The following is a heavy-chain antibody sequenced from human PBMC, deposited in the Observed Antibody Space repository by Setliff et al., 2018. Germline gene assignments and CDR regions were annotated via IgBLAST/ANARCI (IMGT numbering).Heavy chain of an antibody. CDR2: ISAYNGNT. J-gene: IGHJ6*03. CDR1: GYISTSYG. Sequence: ASVKVSCKASGYISTSYGITWVRQAPGQGLEWMGRISAYNGNTNYAQEFQGRVTITTDESTNTAYMELSSLRSEDTAMYYCTREKVVVVSATSYHYYMDVWGKGTTVTVSS. CDR3: TREKVVVVSATSYHYYMDV. D-gene: IGHD2-15*01. V-gene: IGHV1-18*01.